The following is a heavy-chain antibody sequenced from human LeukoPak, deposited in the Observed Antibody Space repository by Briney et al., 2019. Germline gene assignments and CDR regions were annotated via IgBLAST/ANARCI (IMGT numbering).Heavy chain of an antibody. CDR2: INHSGST. Sequence: SETLSLTCAVYGGSFSGYYWSWIRQPPGKGLEWIGEINHSGSTNYNPSLKSRVTISVDTSKNQFPLKLSSVTAADTAVYYCARGGAMVRGVIKRFGMDVWGKGTTVTVSS. V-gene: IGHV4-34*01. J-gene: IGHJ6*04. D-gene: IGHD3-10*01. CDR1: GGSFSGYY. CDR3: ARGGAMVRGVIKRFGMDV.